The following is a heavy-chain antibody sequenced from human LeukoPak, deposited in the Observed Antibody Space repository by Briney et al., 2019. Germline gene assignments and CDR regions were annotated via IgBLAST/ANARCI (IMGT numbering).Heavy chain of an antibody. J-gene: IGHJ4*02. CDR1: GYTFTSYG. CDR3: AILSGLLPGYYFDY. Sequence: ASVKVSCXASGYTFTSYGISWVRQAPGQGLEWMGWISAYNGNTNFAQKLQGRVTMTTDTSTSTAYMELRSLRSDDTAVYYCAILSGLLPGYYFDYWGQGTLVTASS. CDR2: ISAYNGNT. D-gene: IGHD2-15*01. V-gene: IGHV1-18*01.